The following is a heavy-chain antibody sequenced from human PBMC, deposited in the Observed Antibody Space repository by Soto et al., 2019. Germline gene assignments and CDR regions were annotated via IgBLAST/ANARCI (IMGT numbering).Heavy chain of an antibody. J-gene: IGHJ6*02. CDR2: ISAYNGNT. CDR1: GYTFTSYG. Sequence: QVQLVQSGAEVKKPGASVKVSCKASGYTFTSYGISWVRQAPGQGLEWMGWISAYNGNTNYAQKLQGRVTMTTDTSTNKALMEVGRLRFDGTALDYCAGEGSGRRPSEGYFYYYGMDVWGQGTTVTVSS. V-gene: IGHV1-18*01. D-gene: IGHD1-26*01. CDR3: AGEGSGRRPSEGYFYYYGMDV.